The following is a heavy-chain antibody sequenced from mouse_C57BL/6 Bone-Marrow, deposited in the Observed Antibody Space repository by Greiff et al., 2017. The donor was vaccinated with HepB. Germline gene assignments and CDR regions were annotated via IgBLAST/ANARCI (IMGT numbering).Heavy chain of an antibody. CDR1: GFSLTSYG. Sequence: VQRVESGPGLVQPSQSLSITCTVSGFSLTSYGVHWVRQSPGKGLEWLGVIWRGGSTDYNAAFMSRLSITKDNSKSQVFFKMNSLQADDTAIYYCAKNHYYGSPWFAYWGQGTLVTVSA. CDR2: IWRGGST. D-gene: IGHD1-1*01. J-gene: IGHJ3*01. CDR3: AKNHYYGSPWFAY. V-gene: IGHV2-5*01.